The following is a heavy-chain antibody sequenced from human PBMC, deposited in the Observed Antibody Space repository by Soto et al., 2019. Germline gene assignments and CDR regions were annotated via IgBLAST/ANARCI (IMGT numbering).Heavy chain of an antibody. CDR1: GYTLTELS. CDR2: FDPEDGET. J-gene: IGHJ4*02. Sequence: ASVKVSCKVSGYTLTELSMHWVRQAPGKGLEWMRGFDPEDGETIYAQKFQGRVTMTEDTSTDTAYMELSSLRSEDTAVYYCASIYGDYGSLDYWGQGTLVTVSS. V-gene: IGHV1-24*01. CDR3: ASIYGDYGSLDY. D-gene: IGHD4-17*01.